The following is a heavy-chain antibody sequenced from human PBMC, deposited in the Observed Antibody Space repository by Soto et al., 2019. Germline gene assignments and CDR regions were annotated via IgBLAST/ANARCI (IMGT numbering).Heavy chain of an antibody. V-gene: IGHV3-23*01. CDR3: AKDPQAAAGTDYFDY. Sequence: GGSLRLSCSGSGFTFNSYAMSWVRQAPGKGLEWVSAISGSGGSTYYADSVKGRFTISRDNSKNTLYLQMNSLRAEDTAVYYCAKDPQAAAGTDYFDYWGQGTLVTVSS. CDR2: ISGSGGST. J-gene: IGHJ4*02. D-gene: IGHD6-13*01. CDR1: GFTFNSYA.